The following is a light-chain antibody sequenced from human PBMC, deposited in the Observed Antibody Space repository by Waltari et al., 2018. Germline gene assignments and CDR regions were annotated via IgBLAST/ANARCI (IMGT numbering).Light chain of an antibody. J-gene: IGKJ2*02. CDR1: QAIGNR. V-gene: IGKV1-17*03. Sequence: DIQMTQSPSVLSASVGDRVSFTCRASQAIGNRLAWFQQKPGEVPKRLVFSAVSLQSGVPSRFRGTASGTEFTLTISRLQPEDFATYYCLQYHAYPCTFGQGTKLEMK. CDR2: SAV. CDR3: LQYHAYPCT.